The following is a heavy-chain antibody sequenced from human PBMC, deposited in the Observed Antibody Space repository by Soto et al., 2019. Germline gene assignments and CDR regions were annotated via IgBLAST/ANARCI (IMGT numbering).Heavy chain of an antibody. V-gene: IGHV4-59*01. D-gene: IGHD3-10*01. CDR2: IYYSGST. J-gene: IGHJ3*01. Sequence: LETLCLTCSVSGGSIGGYDGSWIRQPPGKGLEWIGYIYYSGSTNYNPSLKSRVTISVDTSKNQFSLKLTSVTAADTAVYYCARVWGGAFDFWGQGTMVTV. CDR1: GGSIGGYD. CDR3: ARVWGGAFDF.